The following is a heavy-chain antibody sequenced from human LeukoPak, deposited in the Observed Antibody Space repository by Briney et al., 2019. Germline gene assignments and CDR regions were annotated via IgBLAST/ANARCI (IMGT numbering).Heavy chain of an antibody. V-gene: IGHV7-4-1*02. CDR2: INTNTGNP. D-gene: IGHD6-13*01. CDR1: GYTFNTYG. CDR3: ARDLRSSSWYRLARNDAFDI. J-gene: IGHJ3*02. Sequence: ASVKVSCKASGYTFNTYGISWVRQAPGQGLEWMGWINTNTGNPTYAQGFTGRFVFSLDTSVSTAYLQISSLKAEDTAVYYCARDLRSSSWYRLARNDAFDIWGQGTMVTVSS.